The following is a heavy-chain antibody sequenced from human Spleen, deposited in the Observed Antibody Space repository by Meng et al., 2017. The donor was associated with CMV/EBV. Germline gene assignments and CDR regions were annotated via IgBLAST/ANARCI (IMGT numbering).Heavy chain of an antibody. J-gene: IGHJ4*02. CDR1: GFTFSSYG. CDR3: AKDRGDIVVVLDY. CDR2: IRYDGSNK. Sequence: CCSASGFTFSSYGMHWVRQAPGKGLEWVAFIRYDGSNKYYADSVKGRFTISRDNSKNTLYLQMNSLRAEDTAVYYCAKDRGDIVVVLDYWGQGTLVTVSS. D-gene: IGHD2-15*01. V-gene: IGHV3-30*02.